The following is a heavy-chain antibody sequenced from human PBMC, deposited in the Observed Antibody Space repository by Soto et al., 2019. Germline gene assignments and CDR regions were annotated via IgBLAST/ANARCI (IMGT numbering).Heavy chain of an antibody. Sequence: ASVKVSCKVSGYTLTELSMHWVQQAPGKGLEWTGGFDPEDGETIYAQKFQGRVTMTEDTSTDTAYMELSSLRSEDTAVYYCATNVILGPGDAFDIWGQGTMVTVSS. CDR1: GYTLTELS. D-gene: IGHD3-16*02. CDR2: FDPEDGET. J-gene: IGHJ3*02. CDR3: ATNVILGPGDAFDI. V-gene: IGHV1-24*01.